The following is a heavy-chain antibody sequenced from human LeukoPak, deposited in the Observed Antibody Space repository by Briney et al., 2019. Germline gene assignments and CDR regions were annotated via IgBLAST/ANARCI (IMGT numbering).Heavy chain of an antibody. CDR3: ARGGTMVRDIHRALDY. J-gene: IGHJ4*02. Sequence: ASVKVSCKAYGYTFTSYGISWVQQAPGQGLEWMGWISAYNGNTNYAQKLQGRVTMTTDTSTSTAYMELRSLRSDDTAVYYCARGGTMVRDIHRALDYWGQGTLVTVSS. V-gene: IGHV1-18*01. CDR2: ISAYNGNT. D-gene: IGHD3-10*01. CDR1: GYTFTSYG.